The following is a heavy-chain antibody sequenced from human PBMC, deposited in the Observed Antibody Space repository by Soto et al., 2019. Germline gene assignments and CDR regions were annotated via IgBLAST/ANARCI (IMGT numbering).Heavy chain of an antibody. Sequence: GASVKVSCKASGYTFTSYDINWVRQATGQGLEWMGWMNPNSGNTGYAQKFQGRVTMTRNTSISTAYMELSSLRSDDTAVYYCARDGQWLVRDSYFDYWGQGTLVTVSS. V-gene: IGHV1-8*01. J-gene: IGHJ4*02. CDR2: MNPNSGNT. CDR1: GYTFTSYD. D-gene: IGHD6-19*01. CDR3: ARDGQWLVRDSYFDY.